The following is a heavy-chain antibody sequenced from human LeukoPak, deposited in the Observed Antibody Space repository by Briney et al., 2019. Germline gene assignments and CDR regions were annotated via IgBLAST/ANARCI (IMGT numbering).Heavy chain of an antibody. CDR3: ASGYYDSGSYGGDAFNI. CDR1: GYTFTGYY. D-gene: IGHD3-10*01. Sequence: ASVKVSCKASGYTFTGYYMHWVRQAPGQGLEWMGWINPNSCDTSYAQKFQGRVTITRDTSISTAFMELSRLTSDDTAVYYCASGYYDSGSYGGDAFNIWGQGTMVTVSS. J-gene: IGHJ3*02. CDR2: INPNSCDT. V-gene: IGHV1-2*02.